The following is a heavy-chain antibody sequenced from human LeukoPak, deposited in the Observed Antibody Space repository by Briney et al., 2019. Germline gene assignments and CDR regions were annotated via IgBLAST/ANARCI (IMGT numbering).Heavy chain of an antibody. CDR2: IYYSVST. J-gene: IGHJ4*02. CDR1: GGSISSSSYY. D-gene: IGHD1-14*01. CDR3: ARPERKFLIGY. Sequence: SETLSLTCTVSGGSISSSSYYWGWIRQPPGKGLEWIGSIYYSVSTYYNPSLKSRVTISVDTSKNQFSLKLSSVTAADTAVYYCARPERKFLIGYWGQGTLVTVSS. V-gene: IGHV4-39*01.